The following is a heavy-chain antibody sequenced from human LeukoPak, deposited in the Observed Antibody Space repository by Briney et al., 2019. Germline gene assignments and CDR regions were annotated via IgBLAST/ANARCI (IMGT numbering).Heavy chain of an antibody. CDR3: ATGAGGFGGYYYDSSGYYYDY. D-gene: IGHD3-22*01. CDR2: INPNSGGT. J-gene: IGHJ4*02. CDR1: GYTFTSYA. V-gene: IGHV1-2*02. Sequence: GASVKVSCKASGYTFTSYAMNWVRQAPGQGLEWMGWINPNSGGTNYAQKFQGRVTMTRDTSISTAYMELSRLRSDDTAVYYCATGAGGFGGYYYDSSGYYYDYWGQGTLVTVSS.